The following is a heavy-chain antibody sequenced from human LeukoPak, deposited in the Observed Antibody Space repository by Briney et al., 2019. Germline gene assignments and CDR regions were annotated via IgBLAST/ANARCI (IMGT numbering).Heavy chain of an antibody. J-gene: IGHJ4*02. Sequence: GGSLRLSCAASGFTFSSYSMSWVRQAPGKGLEWVSSISGSGGRIDYADSVEGRFTISRDNSKNTLSLQMNSLTAEDTAVYYCAKNPRLEGWIYFDSWGQGILVTVSS. V-gene: IGHV3-23*01. CDR3: AKNPRLEGWIYFDS. CDR2: ISGSGGRI. D-gene: IGHD1-1*01. CDR1: GFTFSSYS.